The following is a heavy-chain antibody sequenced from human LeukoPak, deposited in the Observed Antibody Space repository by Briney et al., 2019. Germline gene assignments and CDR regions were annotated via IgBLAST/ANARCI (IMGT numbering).Heavy chain of an antibody. CDR1: GGTFSSYA. Sequence: ASVKVSRKASGGTFSSYAISWVRQAPGQGLEWMGGIIPIFGTANYAQKFQGRVTITADESTSTAYMELSSLRSEDTAVYYCARVDYGDLRGPRWYFDLWGRGTLVTVSS. CDR2: IIPIFGTA. J-gene: IGHJ2*01. V-gene: IGHV1-69*13. CDR3: ARVDYGDLRGPRWYFDL. D-gene: IGHD4-17*01.